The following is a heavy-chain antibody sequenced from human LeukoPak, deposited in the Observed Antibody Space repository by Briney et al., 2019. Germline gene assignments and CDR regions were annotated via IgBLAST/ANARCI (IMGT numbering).Heavy chain of an antibody. CDR3: AREGLLCGGDCYRDAFDI. J-gene: IGHJ3*02. D-gene: IGHD2-21*02. CDR1: GGSISSYY. CDR2: IYYSGSF. V-gene: IGHV4-59*01. Sequence: SETLSLTCTVSGGSISSYYWSWIRQPPGKGLEWIGYIYYSGSFNYNPSLKSRVTISADTSKNQFSLKLNSVTAADTAVYYCAREGLLCGGDCYRDAFDIWGQGTMVTVSS.